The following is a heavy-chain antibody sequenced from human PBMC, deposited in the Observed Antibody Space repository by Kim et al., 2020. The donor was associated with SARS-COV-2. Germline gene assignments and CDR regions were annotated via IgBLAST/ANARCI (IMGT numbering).Heavy chain of an antibody. Sequence: SETLSLTCVVHGGSFRDYYWNWIRQAPGKGLEWIGDINYVGNPDYNPSLTGRVTMSVDTSKNEFSLTLTSVTAADTAIYYCARGRRIMLTYVVAPQSLDIWGRETLVTVSS. J-gene: IGHJ3*02. CDR2: INYVGNP. CDR3: ARGRRIMLTYVVAPQSLDI. D-gene: IGHD2-15*01. CDR1: GGSFRDYY. V-gene: IGHV4-34*01.